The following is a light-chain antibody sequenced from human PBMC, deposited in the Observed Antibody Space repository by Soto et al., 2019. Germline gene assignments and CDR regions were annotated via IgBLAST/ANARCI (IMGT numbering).Light chain of an antibody. CDR3: QQYYNWPRT. Sequence: QSPAPPSLAPRERATPSCRASQSVSSNLAWYQQKPGQAPRLLFYGASTGATGLPARFSGSGSGTEFTLTINSLQAEDCAVYYCQQYYNWPRTFGQGTRLEIK. CDR2: GAS. J-gene: IGKJ5*01. CDR1: QSVSSN. V-gene: IGKV3-15*01.